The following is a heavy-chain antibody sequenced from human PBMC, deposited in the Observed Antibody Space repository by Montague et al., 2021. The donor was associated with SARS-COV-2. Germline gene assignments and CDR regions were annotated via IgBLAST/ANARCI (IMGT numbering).Heavy chain of an antibody. J-gene: IGHJ4*02. D-gene: IGHD3-10*01. Sequence: SETLSLTCTVSGDSISNYYWSWIRQPPGKGLEWIGYIYYSGSTNYNPSLKSRVTMSVDTSMNQFSLKLSSVTAADTAVYYCARVRYYYGSGTYYPYYFDYWGQGTLVTVSS. CDR1: GDSISNYY. CDR2: IYYSGST. CDR3: ARVRYYYGSGTYYPYYFDY. V-gene: IGHV4-59*01.